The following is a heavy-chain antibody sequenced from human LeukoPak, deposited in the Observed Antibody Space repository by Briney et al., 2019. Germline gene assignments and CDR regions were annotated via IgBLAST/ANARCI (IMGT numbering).Heavy chain of an antibody. Sequence: GGSLRLSCAASGFTLNNAWMSWVRQAPGKGLEWLGRIKRETDGGTIDYAAPVKGRFTISRDDSRNTLYLQMNSRRAEDTAVYYCARDLTDDFWSGYHFDYWGQGTLVTVSS. J-gene: IGHJ4*02. CDR2: IKRETDGGTI. V-gene: IGHV3-15*01. CDR3: ARDLTDDFWSGYHFDY. D-gene: IGHD3-3*01. CDR1: GFTLNNAW.